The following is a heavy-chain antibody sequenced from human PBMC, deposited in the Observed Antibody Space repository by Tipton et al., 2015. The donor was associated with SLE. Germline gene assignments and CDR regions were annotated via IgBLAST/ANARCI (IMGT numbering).Heavy chain of an antibody. CDR2: IFYRGNT. V-gene: IGHV4-59*08. CDR1: GGSINSYY. J-gene: IGHJ4*02. CDR3: ARHMITGGEFDD. Sequence: TLSLTCTVSGGSINSYYWSWIRQPTGKGLEILGYIFYRGNTNYNPSLKSRVTISVDTSKNKFSLKLSSVTAADTAVYFCARHMITGGEFDDRGQGTLVTVSS. D-gene: IGHD3-16*01.